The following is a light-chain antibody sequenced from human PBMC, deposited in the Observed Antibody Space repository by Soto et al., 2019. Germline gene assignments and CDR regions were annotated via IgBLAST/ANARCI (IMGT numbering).Light chain of an antibody. J-gene: IGKJ4*01. V-gene: IGKV3-20*01. CDR3: QQYSSSPST. Sequence: EIVLTQSPGTLSLSPGERATLSCRASHTVPANFLGCYQQTPDQAPRLLIYETSTRARGIPDRSTGSGSGADFTLTISKLEPEDFALYYCQQYSSSPSTFGGGTKVEIK. CDR1: HTVPANF. CDR2: ETS.